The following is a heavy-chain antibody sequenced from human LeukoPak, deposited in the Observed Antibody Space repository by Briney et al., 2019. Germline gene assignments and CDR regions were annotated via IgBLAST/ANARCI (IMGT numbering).Heavy chain of an antibody. V-gene: IGHV4-4*02. CDR3: ARGPRGQQQLPPTTRSWFDP. D-gene: IGHD6-13*01. CDR2: INHSGST. CDR1: GGSISSSNW. Sequence: MTSETLSLTCAVSGGSISSSNWWSWVRQPPGKGLEWIGEINHSGSTNYNPSLKSRVTISVDTSKNQFSLKLSSVTAADTAVYYCARGPRGQQQLPPTTRSWFDPWGQGTLVTVSS. J-gene: IGHJ5*02.